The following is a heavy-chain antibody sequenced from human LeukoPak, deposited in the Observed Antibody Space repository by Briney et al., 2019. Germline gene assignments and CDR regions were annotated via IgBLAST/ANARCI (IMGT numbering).Heavy chain of an antibody. CDR3: ASQYCSGTSCPLGGFDY. V-gene: IGHV5-51*01. CDR1: GYSFTSYW. CDR2: IYPGDSDT. J-gene: IGHJ4*02. Sequence: GESLKISCKGSGYSFTSYWIGWVRRMPGKGLEWMGIIYPGDSDTRYSPSFQGQVTISADKSISTAYLQWSSLKASDTAMYYGASQYCSGTSCPLGGFDYWGPGTLVTVSS. D-gene: IGHD2-2*01.